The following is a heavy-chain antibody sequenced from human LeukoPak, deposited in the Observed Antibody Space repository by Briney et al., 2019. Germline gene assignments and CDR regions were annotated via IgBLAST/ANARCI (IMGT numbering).Heavy chain of an antibody. Sequence: GGSLRLSCAASGFTLTSYSMNWVRQAPGKGLEWVSGINWNGGSTGYADSVKGRFTISRDNAKNSLYLQMNSLRAEDTALYYCASNRGKADAFDIWGQGTMVTVSS. CDR1: GFTLTSYS. CDR3: ASNRGKADAFDI. J-gene: IGHJ3*02. V-gene: IGHV3-20*04. D-gene: IGHD1-14*01. CDR2: INWNGGST.